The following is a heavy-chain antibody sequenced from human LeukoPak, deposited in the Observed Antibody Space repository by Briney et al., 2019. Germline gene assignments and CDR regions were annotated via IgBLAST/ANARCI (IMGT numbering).Heavy chain of an antibody. CDR1: GFSFGAYY. D-gene: IGHD3-10*01. Sequence: GGSLRLSCAASGFSFGAYYMSWTRQAPGKGLEWISYISTSDDTISYADSVKGRFTISRDNAENSLYLQMNSLGAEDTAVYYCAGGYGSGSYSAWGQGTLVTVSS. CDR2: ISTSDDTI. CDR3: AGGYGSGSYSA. V-gene: IGHV3-11*01. J-gene: IGHJ5*02.